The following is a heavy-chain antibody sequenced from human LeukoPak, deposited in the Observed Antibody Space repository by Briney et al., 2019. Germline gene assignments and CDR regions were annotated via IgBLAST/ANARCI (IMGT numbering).Heavy chain of an antibody. J-gene: IGHJ5*02. V-gene: IGHV4-38-2*02. CDR3: ARDGRQLLFENWFDP. D-gene: IGHD2-2*01. CDR2: IYHSGST. CDR1: GYSIGSGYY. Sequence: SETLSLTCTVSGYSIGSGYYWGWIRQPPGKGLEWIGSIYHSGSTYYNPSLKSRVTISVDTSKNQFSLNLSSVTAADTAVYYCARDGRQLLFENWFDPWGQGTLVTVSS.